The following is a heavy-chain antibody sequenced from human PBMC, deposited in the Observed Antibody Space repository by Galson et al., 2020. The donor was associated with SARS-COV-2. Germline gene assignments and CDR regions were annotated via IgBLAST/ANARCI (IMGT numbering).Heavy chain of an antibody. V-gene: IGHV3-48*04. D-gene: IGHD2-15*01. J-gene: IGHJ3*02. CDR2: ISGSSNTI. CDR3: AREARYCSGGRCYAYGFDI. Sequence: GESLKISCAASGFTFSSSSMNWVRQAPGKGLEWVSYISGSSNTIDYADSVKGRFTISRDNANTSLYLQMNSLRAEDTAVYFCAREARYCSGGRCYAYGFDIWGQGTMVTVSS. CDR1: GFTFSSSS.